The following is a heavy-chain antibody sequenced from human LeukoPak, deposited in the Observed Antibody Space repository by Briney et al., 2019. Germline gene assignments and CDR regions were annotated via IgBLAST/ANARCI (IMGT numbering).Heavy chain of an antibody. CDR1: GGSFSGYY. Sequence: SETLSLTCAVYGGSFSGYYWSWIRQPPGKGLEWIGEINHSGSTNYNPSLKSRVTISVDTSKNQFSLKLSSVTAADTAVYYCARALRHFTSIWGHGTMVTVSS. J-gene: IGHJ3*02. V-gene: IGHV4-34*01. CDR2: INHSGST. D-gene: IGHD2-2*01. CDR3: ARALRHFTSI.